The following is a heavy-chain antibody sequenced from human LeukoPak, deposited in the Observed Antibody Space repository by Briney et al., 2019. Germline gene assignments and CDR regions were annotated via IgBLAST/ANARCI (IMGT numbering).Heavy chain of an antibody. J-gene: IGHJ4*02. CDR1: GGTFSSYA. CDR2: IIPILGIA. Sequence: SVKVPCKASGGTFSSYAISWVRQAPGQGLEWMGRIIPILGIANYAQKFQGRVTITADKSTSTAYMELSSLRSEDTAVYYCARGVSAAPNDYWGQGTLVTVSS. CDR3: ARGVSAAPNDY. D-gene: IGHD2-2*01. V-gene: IGHV1-69*04.